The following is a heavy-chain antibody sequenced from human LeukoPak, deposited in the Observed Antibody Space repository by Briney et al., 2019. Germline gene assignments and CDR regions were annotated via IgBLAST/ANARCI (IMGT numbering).Heavy chain of an antibody. CDR2: INHDGVT. V-gene: IGHV4-34*01. D-gene: IGHD2-15*01. Sequence: PSETLSLTCVVYGGSFSGYYWSCIRQPPGKGLEWIGEINHDGVTNYNPSLKSRVTISVDTSKNQFSLKLSSVTAADTAVYYCARGGSAPGLDVWGQGTTVTVSS. CDR3: ARGGSAPGLDV. CDR1: GGSFSGYY. J-gene: IGHJ6*02.